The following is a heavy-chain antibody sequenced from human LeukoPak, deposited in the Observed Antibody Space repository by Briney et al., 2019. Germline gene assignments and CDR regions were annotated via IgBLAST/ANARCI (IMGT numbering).Heavy chain of an antibody. CDR2: ISGSGGST. J-gene: IGHJ2*01. Sequence: GGSLRLSCAASGFTFSSYAMSWVRQAPGKGLEWVSAISGSGGSTYYADSVKGRFTISRDNSKNTLYLQMNSLRAEDTAVYYCAKVGITMIVVVREYWYFDLWGRGTLVTVSS. D-gene: IGHD3-22*01. CDR1: GFTFSSYA. CDR3: AKVGITMIVVVREYWYFDL. V-gene: IGHV3-23*01.